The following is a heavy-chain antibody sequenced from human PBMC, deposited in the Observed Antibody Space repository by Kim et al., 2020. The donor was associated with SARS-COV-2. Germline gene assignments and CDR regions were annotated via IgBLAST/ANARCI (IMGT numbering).Heavy chain of an antibody. V-gene: IGHV3-30*04. CDR3: ARDWEGNILTGYSGRKGNDY. CDR2: ISYDGSNK. D-gene: IGHD3-9*01. J-gene: IGHJ4*02. CDR1: GFTFSSYA. Sequence: GGSLRLSCAASGFTFSSYAMHWVRQAPGKGLEWVAVISYDGSNKYYADSVKGRFTISRDNSKNTLYLQMNSLRAEDTAVYYCARDWEGNILTGYSGRKGNDYWGQGTLVTVSS.